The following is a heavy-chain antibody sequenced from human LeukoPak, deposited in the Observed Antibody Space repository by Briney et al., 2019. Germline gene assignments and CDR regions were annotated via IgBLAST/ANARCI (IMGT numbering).Heavy chain of an antibody. CDR1: GDSVSSNSAA. J-gene: IGHJ4*02. V-gene: IGHV6-1*01. D-gene: IGHD6-19*01. CDR3: ARVSNIAVAGCIDY. Sequence: SQTLSLTCAISGDSVSSNSAAWNWTRQSPSRGLEWLGRTYYRSKWYNDYAVSVKSRITINPDTSKNQFSLQLNSVTPEDTAVYYYARVSNIAVAGCIDYWGQGTLVTVYS. CDR2: TYYRSKWYN.